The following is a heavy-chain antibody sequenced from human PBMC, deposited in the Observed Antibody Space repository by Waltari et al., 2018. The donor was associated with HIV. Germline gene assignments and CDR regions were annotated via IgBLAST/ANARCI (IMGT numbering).Heavy chain of an antibody. D-gene: IGHD5-12*01. V-gene: IGHV3-15*01. J-gene: IGHJ4*02. CDR2: IKSKTDGGTT. CDR3: TTDLGGYNVDY. CDR1: GFTFTDIW. Sequence: EVRLVGSGGGLVKPGGSLRLSCAASGFTFTDIWMSWVRQAPGKGLEWVGRIKSKTDGGTTDYAAPVKGRFTLSRDDSKNTLYLQMNSLKTEDTAVYYCTTDLGGYNVDYWGQGTLVTVSS.